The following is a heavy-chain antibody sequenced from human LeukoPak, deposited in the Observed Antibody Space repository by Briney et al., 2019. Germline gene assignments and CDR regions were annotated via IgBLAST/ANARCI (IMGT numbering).Heavy chain of an antibody. J-gene: IGHJ4*02. Sequence: KTSETLSLTCTVSGGSITGGNYYWTWIRQPAGKGLEWIGRVYTSGSTNYNTNYNPSLKSRVTISVDTSKNQFSLKLSSVTAADTAVYYCARRYGSGSSGTFDYWGQGTLVTVSS. CDR1: GGSITGGNYY. CDR2: VYTSG. V-gene: IGHV4-61*02. CDR3: ARRYGSGSSGTFDY. D-gene: IGHD3-10*01.